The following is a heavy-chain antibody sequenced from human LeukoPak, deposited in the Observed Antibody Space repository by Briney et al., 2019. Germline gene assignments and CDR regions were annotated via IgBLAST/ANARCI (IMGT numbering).Heavy chain of an antibody. CDR2: ISYDGSNK. CDR3: AKGKGDYDILTGDFYYYGMDV. J-gene: IGHJ6*04. D-gene: IGHD3-9*01. Sequence: GGSLRLSCAASGFTFSSYGMHWVRQAPGKGLEWVAVISYDGSNKYYADSVKGRFTISRDNSKNTLYLQMNSPRAEDTAVYYCAKGKGDYDILTGDFYYYGMDVWGKGTTVTVSS. CDR1: GFTFSSYG. V-gene: IGHV3-30*18.